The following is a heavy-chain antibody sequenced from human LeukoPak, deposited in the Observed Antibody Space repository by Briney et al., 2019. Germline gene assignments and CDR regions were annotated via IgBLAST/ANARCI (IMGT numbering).Heavy chain of an antibody. CDR2: INHSGST. Sequence: SETLSLTCAVYGGSFSGYYWSGIRQPPGKGLEWIGEINHSGSTNYNPSLKSRVTISVDTSKNQFSLKLSSVTAADTAVYYCARARIVGATLDYWGQGTLVTVSP. V-gene: IGHV4-34*01. D-gene: IGHD1-26*01. CDR3: ARARIVGATLDY. J-gene: IGHJ4*02. CDR1: GGSFSGYY.